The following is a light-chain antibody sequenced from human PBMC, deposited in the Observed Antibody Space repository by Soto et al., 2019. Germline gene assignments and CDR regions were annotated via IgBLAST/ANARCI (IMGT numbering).Light chain of an antibody. CDR1: QSVSIY. V-gene: IGKV3-11*01. Sequence: EIVLTQSPVTLSLSPGERATLSCRASQSVSIYLAWFQQKPGQSPRLLIYDASNRATGIPARFSGSGSGTDFTLTISSLEPEDFAVYYCQHRSNWPLTFGGGTKVEIK. J-gene: IGKJ4*01. CDR2: DAS. CDR3: QHRSNWPLT.